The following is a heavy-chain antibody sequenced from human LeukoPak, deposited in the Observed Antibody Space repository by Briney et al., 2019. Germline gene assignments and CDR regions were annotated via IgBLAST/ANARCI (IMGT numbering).Heavy chain of an antibody. CDR2: ISPTGST. CDR1: GGSISTHY. D-gene: IGHD5-24*01. V-gene: IGHV4-4*07. Sequence: SETLSLTCTVSGGSISTHYWSWIRQPAGRGLEWVGRISPTGSTSYNLSLKSRVTMSIDPSKNQFSLRLSSVTAADTAVYYCAREVEMSTQFDYWGQGTLVTVSS. CDR3: AREVEMSTQFDY. J-gene: IGHJ4*02.